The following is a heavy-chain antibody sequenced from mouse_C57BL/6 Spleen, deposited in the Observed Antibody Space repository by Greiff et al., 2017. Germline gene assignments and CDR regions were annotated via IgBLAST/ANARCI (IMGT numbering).Heavy chain of an antibody. V-gene: IGHV1-62-2*01. CDR1: GYTFTEYT. Sequence: QVQLKESGAELVKPGASVKLSCKASGYTFTEYTIHWVKQRSGQGFEWIGWFYPGSGSIKYNEKFKDKATLTADKSSSTVYMELSRLTSEDSAVYFCARHAPHYYGSSYGYFDVWGTGTTVTVSS. J-gene: IGHJ1*03. CDR3: ARHAPHYYGSSYGYFDV. D-gene: IGHD1-1*01. CDR2: FYPGSGSI.